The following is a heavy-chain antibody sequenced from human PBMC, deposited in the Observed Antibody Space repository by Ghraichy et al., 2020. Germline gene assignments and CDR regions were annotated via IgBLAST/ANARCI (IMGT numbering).Heavy chain of an antibody. V-gene: IGHV3-30*02. D-gene: IGHD5-18*01. CDR3: AKDQGGYSYGGSGDY. Sequence: GGSLRLSCAASGFTFSSYGMHWVRQAPGKGLEWVAFIRYDGSNKYYADSVKGRFTISRDNSKNTLYLQMNSLRAEDTAVYYCAKDQGGYSYGGSGDYWGQGTLVTVSS. CDR2: IRYDGSNK. CDR1: GFTFSSYG. J-gene: IGHJ4*02.